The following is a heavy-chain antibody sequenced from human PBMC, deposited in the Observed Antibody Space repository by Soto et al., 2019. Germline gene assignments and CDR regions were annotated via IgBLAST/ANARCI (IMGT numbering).Heavy chain of an antibody. CDR3: ARPILTGYYYHYGMDV. D-gene: IGHD3-9*01. V-gene: IGHV3-74*03. Sequence: DAQLVESGGGLVQPGGSLRLSCEASGFTFSRYWMHWVRQAPGKGLEWVSRVARDGISTKYADSVKGRFTISRDNAKNTLYLEMKSLRVADTAVYYCARPILTGYYYHYGMDVWGQGTTVTVPS. J-gene: IGHJ6*02. CDR1: GFTFSRYW. CDR2: VARDGIST.